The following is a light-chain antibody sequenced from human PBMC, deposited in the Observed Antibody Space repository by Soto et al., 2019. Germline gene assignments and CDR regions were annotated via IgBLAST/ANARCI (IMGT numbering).Light chain of an antibody. CDR2: DAS. V-gene: IGKV1-33*01. Sequence: DIQMTQSPSSLSASVGDRVTITCQASQDISKYLNWYQQKPGKAPKLLIYDASNLETGVRSRFSGSGSGTDFTFTISSLQPEDIATYYCQQYDNPPITFGQGTRLEIK. CDR3: QQYDNPPIT. CDR1: QDISKY. J-gene: IGKJ5*01.